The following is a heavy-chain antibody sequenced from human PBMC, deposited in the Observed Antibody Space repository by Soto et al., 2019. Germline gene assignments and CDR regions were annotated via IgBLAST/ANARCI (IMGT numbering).Heavy chain of an antibody. J-gene: IGHJ6*02. V-gene: IGHV3-23*01. CDR3: AKWLYGVYYYGMDV. Sequence: GGSLRLSCAASGFTFSSYAMSWVRQAPGKGLEWVSAISGSGGSTYYADSVKGRFTISRDNSKNTLYLQMNSLRAEDTAVYYCAKWLYGVYYYGMDVWGQGTTVTVSS. D-gene: IGHD4-17*01. CDR2: ISGSGGST. CDR1: GFTFSSYA.